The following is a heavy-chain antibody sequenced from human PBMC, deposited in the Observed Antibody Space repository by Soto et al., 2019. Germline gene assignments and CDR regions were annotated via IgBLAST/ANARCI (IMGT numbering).Heavy chain of an antibody. J-gene: IGHJ5*02. V-gene: IGHV4-59*12. CDR1: GGSISSYY. D-gene: IGHD1-26*01. Sequence: SETLSLTCTVSGGSISSYYWSWIRQPPGKGLEWIGYIYYSGSTNYNPSLKSRVTISVDTSKNQFSLKLSSVTAADTAVYYCARDRRGSYSKWFDPWGQGTLVTVSS. CDR3: ARDRRGSYSKWFDP. CDR2: IYYSGST.